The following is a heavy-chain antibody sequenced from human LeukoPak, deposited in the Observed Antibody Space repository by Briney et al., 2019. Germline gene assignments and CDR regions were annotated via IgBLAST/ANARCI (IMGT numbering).Heavy chain of an antibody. CDR1: GFTFSSYW. D-gene: IGHD3-22*01. CDR2: IKQDGSEK. CDR3: ARVNPYYDSSGYYSYYYGMDV. J-gene: IGHJ6*02. V-gene: IGHV3-7*01. Sequence: GGSLRLSCAASGFTFSSYWMSWVRQAPGKGLEWVTNIKQDGSEKYYVDSVKGRFTICRDNAKNSLYLRMNSLRAEDTAVYYCARVNPYYDSSGYYSYYYGMDVWGQGTTVTVSS.